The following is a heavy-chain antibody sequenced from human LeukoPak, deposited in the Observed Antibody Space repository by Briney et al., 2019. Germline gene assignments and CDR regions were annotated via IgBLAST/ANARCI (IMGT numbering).Heavy chain of an antibody. CDR1: GFTVSSNY. CDR3: ARDRARSDGMDV. V-gene: IGHV3-53*01. J-gene: IGHJ6*02. Sequence: QAGGSLRLSCAASGFTVSSNYMGWVRQAPGKGLEWVSVIYSGGSTYYADSVKGRFTISRDNSKNTLYLQMNSLRAEDTAVYYCARDRARSDGMDVWGQGTTVTVSS. CDR2: IYSGGST.